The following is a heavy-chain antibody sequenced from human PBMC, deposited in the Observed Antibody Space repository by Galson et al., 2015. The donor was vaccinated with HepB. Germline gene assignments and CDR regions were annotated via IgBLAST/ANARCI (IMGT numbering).Heavy chain of an antibody. V-gene: IGHV3-23*01. D-gene: IGHD4-17*01. CDR1: GFTFSSYA. CDR2: ISGSGGST. CDR3: AKEPYGDSIYFDY. Sequence: SLRLSCAASGFTFSSYAMSWVRQAPGKGLEWVSAISGSGGSTYYANSVKGRFTISRDNSKNTLYLQMNSLRAEDTAVYYCAKEPYGDSIYFDYWGQGTLVTVSS. J-gene: IGHJ4*02.